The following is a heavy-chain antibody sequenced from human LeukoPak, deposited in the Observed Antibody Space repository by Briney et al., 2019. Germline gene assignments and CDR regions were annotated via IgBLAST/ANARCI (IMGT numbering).Heavy chain of an antibody. V-gene: IGHV3-15*04. D-gene: IGHD6-19*01. CDR2: IESKTDGGTL. Sequence: GGSLRLSCAASGFTFSNVWMGWVRQAPGKGLEWVGRIESKTDGGTLDYAAPVKGRFTISRDDSKNTLYLQMNSLKTEDTAVYYCTTSFMTVAGKVDYWGQGTLVTVSS. CDR3: TTSFMTVAGKVDY. CDR1: GFTFSNVW. J-gene: IGHJ4*02.